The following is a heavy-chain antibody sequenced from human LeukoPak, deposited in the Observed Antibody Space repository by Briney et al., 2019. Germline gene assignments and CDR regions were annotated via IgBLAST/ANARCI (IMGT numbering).Heavy chain of an antibody. CDR3: ARDRPYSTTHYYYYYMDV. CDR2: IIPIFGTA. V-gene: IGHV1-69*13. J-gene: IGHJ6*03. D-gene: IGHD4-11*01. Sequence: VASVKVSCKASGGTFSSYAISWVRQAPGQGLEWMGGIIPIFGTANYAQKFQGRVTITADESTSTAYMELSSLRSEDTAVYYCARDRPYSTTHYYYYYMDVWGKGTTDTVSS. CDR1: GGTFSSYA.